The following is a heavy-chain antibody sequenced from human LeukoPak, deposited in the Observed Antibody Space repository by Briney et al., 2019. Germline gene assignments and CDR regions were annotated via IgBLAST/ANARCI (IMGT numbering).Heavy chain of an antibody. CDR2: IKQDGSEK. CDR3: ARGLRWFDP. Sequence: GGSLRLSCAASGFTFSSSWMTWVRQAPGKGLEWVANIKQDGSEKYYVDSVKGRFTISRDNAKNSLYLRMNSLRAEDTAVYYCARGLRWFDPRGQGTLVTVSS. J-gene: IGHJ5*02. CDR1: GFTFSSSW. V-gene: IGHV3-7*01.